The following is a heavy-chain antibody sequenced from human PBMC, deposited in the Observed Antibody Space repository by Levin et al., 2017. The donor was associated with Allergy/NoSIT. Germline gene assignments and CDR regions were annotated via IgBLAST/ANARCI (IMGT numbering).Heavy chain of an antibody. D-gene: IGHD5-18*01. J-gene: IGHJ4*02. V-gene: IGHV4-30-2*01. Sequence: SCAVSGGSISSGGYSWNWLRQPPGKGLEWIGNIYLSGSTNDNPSLKSRVTMSVDRSKNQFSLKLSYVTAADTAVYYCARVAGYSYGYYFDYWGPGTLVTVSS. CDR2: IYLSGST. CDR1: GGSISSGGYS. CDR3: ARVAGYSYGYYFDY.